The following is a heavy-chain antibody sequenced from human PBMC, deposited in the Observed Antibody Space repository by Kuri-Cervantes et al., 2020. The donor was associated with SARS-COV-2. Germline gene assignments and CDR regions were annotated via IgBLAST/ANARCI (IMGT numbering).Heavy chain of an antibody. Sequence: SETLSLTCAVSGYSISSGYYWGWIRQPLGKGLEWIGSIYHSGSTYYNPSLKSRVTISVDTSKNQFSLKLSSVTAADTAVYYCARRAAAAGINYWGQGTLVTVSS. CDR1: GYSISSGYY. J-gene: IGHJ4*02. D-gene: IGHD6-13*01. CDR3: ARRAAAAGINY. V-gene: IGHV4-38-2*01. CDR2: IYHSGST.